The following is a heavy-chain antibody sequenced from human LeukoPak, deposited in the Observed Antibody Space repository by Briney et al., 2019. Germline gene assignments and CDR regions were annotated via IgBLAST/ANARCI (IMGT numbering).Heavy chain of an antibody. Sequence: GGSLRLSCAASGFTFSSYAMSWVRQAPGKGLEWVSVISGSGGSTYYADSVKGRFTISRDNSKNTLYLQMNSLRAEDTAVYYCAKDGMITFGGVIVPSGYFDYWGQGTLVTVSS. CDR1: GFTFSSYA. D-gene: IGHD3-16*02. V-gene: IGHV3-23*01. CDR2: ISGSGGST. CDR3: AKDGMITFGGVIVPSGYFDY. J-gene: IGHJ4*02.